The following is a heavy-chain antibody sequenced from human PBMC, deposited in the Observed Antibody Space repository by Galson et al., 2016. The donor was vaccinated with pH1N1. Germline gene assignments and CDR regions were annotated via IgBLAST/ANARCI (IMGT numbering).Heavy chain of an antibody. CDR3: VTDPYERNGYTMPY. CDR2: IYPADSDS. D-gene: IGHD3-22*01. Sequence: QSGAEVKKPGDSLKISCQASGYTFTNYWIGWVRQMPGKGLEWMGIIYPADSDSRYGPSFQGQVTFSADKSIKTAYLQWNSLKVSDTAMYYCVTDPYERNGYTMPYWGQGSQVIVPP. CDR1: GYTFTNYW. V-gene: IGHV5-51*01. J-gene: IGHJ4*02.